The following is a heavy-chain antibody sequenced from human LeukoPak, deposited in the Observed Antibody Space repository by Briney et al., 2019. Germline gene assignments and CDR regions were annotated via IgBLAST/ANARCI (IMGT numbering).Heavy chain of an antibody. V-gene: IGHV3-23*01. J-gene: IGHJ4*02. CDR3: AKDRVGARYYFDY. CDR1: VVTSSSYA. CDR2: ISGSGGST. D-gene: IGHD1-26*01. Sequence: PGGSLRLSCAASVVTSSSYAMSWVRQAPGKGLGWVSAISGSGGSTYYADSVRVRFTISRDNSKNTLYLQMNSLRAEDTAVYYCAKDRVGARYYFDYWGQGTLVTVSS.